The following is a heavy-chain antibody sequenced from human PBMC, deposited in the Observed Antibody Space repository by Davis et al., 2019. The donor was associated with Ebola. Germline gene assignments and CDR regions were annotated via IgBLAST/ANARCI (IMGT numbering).Heavy chain of an antibody. CDR2: ISAYNGNT. V-gene: IGHV1-18*04. J-gene: IGHJ4*02. Sequence: AASVKVSCKASGYMFTNYGISWVRQAPGQGLEWMGWISAYNGNTKYAQKVQDRITMTTDTSTSTAYMELRSLRSDDTAVYYCATQLTADHWGQGTLVTVSS. CDR3: ATQLTADH. CDR1: GYMFTNYG. D-gene: IGHD4/OR15-4a*01.